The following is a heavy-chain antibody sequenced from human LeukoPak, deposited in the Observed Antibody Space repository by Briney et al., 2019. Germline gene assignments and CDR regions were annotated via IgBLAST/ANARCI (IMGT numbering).Heavy chain of an antibody. D-gene: IGHD4-17*01. CDR1: GGSISSGDYY. CDR2: INHSGST. V-gene: IGHV4-39*07. Sequence: SETLSLTCTVSGGSISSGDYYWSWIRQPPGKGLEWIGEINHSGSTNYNPSLKSRVTISVDTSKNQFSLKLSSVTAADTAVYYCARLRGGDYWGQGTLVTVSS. J-gene: IGHJ4*02. CDR3: ARLRGGDY.